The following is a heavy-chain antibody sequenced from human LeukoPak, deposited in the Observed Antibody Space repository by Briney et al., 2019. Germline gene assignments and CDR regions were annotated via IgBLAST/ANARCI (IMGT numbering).Heavy chain of an antibody. CDR2: IYYSGST. Sequence: PSPTLSPAWTLASASISRYYSSSIRQPPGDGLEWIGYIYYSGSTNYNPSLKSRVTISVDTSKNQFSLKLSSVTAADTAVYYCARFIYIYAMGWFDPWGQGTLVTVSS. V-gene: IGHV4-59*01. CDR3: ARFIYIYAMGWFDP. CDR1: SASISRYY. D-gene: IGHD5-18*01. J-gene: IGHJ5*02.